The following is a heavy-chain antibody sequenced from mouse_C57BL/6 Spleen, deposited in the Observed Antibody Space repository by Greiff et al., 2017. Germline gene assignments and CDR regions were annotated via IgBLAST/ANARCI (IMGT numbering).Heavy chain of an antibody. CDR2: IHPNSGST. D-gene: IGHD6-1*02. Sequence: QVQLQQPGAELVKPGASVKLSCKASGYTFTSYWMHWVKQRPGQGLEWIGMIHPNSGSTNYNEKFKSKATLTVDKSSSTAYMQLSSLTSEDSAVYYCARRQLPYYYAMDYWGQGTSVTVSS. CDR3: ARRQLPYYYAMDY. CDR1: GYTFTSYW. V-gene: IGHV1-64*01. J-gene: IGHJ4*01.